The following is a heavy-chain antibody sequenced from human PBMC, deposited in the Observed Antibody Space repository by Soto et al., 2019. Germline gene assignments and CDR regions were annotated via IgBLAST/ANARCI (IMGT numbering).Heavy chain of an antibody. CDR1: GFTFNNYW. V-gene: IGHV3-7*04. CDR3: ARGNDY. CDR2: IKQDESEK. Sequence: PGGSLRLSCASSGFTFNNYWMDWFRQAPGKGLEWVANIKQDESEKYYVDSVKGRFTISRDNAKNSLFLQMNSLRAEDTAVYYCARGNDYWGQGTLVTVSS. J-gene: IGHJ4*02.